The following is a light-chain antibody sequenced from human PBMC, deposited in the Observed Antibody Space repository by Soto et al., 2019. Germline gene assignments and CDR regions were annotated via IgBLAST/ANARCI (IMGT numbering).Light chain of an antibody. J-gene: IGKJ4*01. Sequence: EILMTQSPATVSVSTGERATLSCRASQSISRNLAWYQHKPGQAPRLLIYDTSTWASDIPARFSGSGSGTDFTLTISCLQSEDFAAYYCQQYYSYPITFGGGTKVDIK. CDR3: QQYYSYPIT. CDR1: QSISRN. CDR2: DTS. V-gene: IGKV3-15*01.